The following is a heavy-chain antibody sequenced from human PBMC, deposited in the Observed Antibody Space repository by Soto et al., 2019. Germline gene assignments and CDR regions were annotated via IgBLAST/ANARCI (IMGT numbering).Heavy chain of an antibody. CDR2: IYYSGST. D-gene: IGHD5-12*01. J-gene: IGHJ4*02. Sequence: SETKSLTCTVSGGYISSGCYYWNWIRQHPGKGLEWIGYIYYSGSTYYNPSLKSRVTISLDTSKNQFSLKLSSVTAADTAVYYCAREPINWGQGALVTVS. CDR1: GGYISSGCYY. CDR3: AREPIN. V-gene: IGHV4-31*03.